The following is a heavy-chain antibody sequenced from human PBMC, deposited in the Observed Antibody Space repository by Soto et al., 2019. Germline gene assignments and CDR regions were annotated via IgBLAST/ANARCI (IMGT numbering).Heavy chain of an antibody. D-gene: IGHD5-12*01. CDR1: GCSLSSGGYY. CDR3: ARDTQRGYSGYFES. CDR2: IYYSGST. V-gene: IGHV4-31*01. J-gene: IGHJ4*02. Sequence: QVQLQESGPGLVKPSQTLSLSCTVSGCSLSSGGYYWSWIRQHPGKGLEWIGVIYYSGSTYYNPSLKSPVTISVDTSQNQFSLTLSSVTAADTAVYYCARDTQRGYSGYFESWGQGTLVTVSS.